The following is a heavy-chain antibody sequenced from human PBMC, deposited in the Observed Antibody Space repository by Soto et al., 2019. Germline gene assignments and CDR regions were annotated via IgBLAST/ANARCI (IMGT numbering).Heavy chain of an antibody. CDR3: ARDYSSYGPFDY. Sequence: SDTLSLTWSVSGDSISNSRFYWAWIRQPPGEGLEWIGSIYHTGNAYYNPSLKSRVTISVDNAKNSLYLQMNSLRAEDTAVYYCARDYSSYGPFDYWGQGTLVTVSS. D-gene: IGHD5-18*01. J-gene: IGHJ4*02. CDR1: GDSISNSRFY. CDR2: IYHTGNA. V-gene: IGHV4-39*02.